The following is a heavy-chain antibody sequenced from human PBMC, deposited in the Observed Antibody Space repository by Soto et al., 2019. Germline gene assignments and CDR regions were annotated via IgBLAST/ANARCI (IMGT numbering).Heavy chain of an antibody. CDR3: ARDNTIFGVDPYYGMDV. CDR2: IYTSGST. V-gene: IGHV4-4*07. J-gene: IGHJ6*02. Sequence: PSETLSLTCTVSGGSISSYYWSWIRQPAGKGLEWIGRIYTSGSTNYNPSLKSRVTMSVDTSKNQFSLKLSSVTAADTAVYYCARDNTIFGVDPYYGMDVWGQGTTVTVS. CDR1: GGSISSYY. D-gene: IGHD3-3*01.